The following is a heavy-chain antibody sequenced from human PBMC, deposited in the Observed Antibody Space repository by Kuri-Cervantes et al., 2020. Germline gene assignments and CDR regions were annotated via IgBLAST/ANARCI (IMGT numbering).Heavy chain of an antibody. CDR2: IGTAGDT. CDR1: GFTFSSYD. J-gene: IGHJ3*02. D-gene: IGHD2-8*01. V-gene: IGHV3-13*01. Sequence: ETLSLTCAASGFTFSSYDMHWVRQATGKGLEWVSAIGTAGDTYYPGSVKGRFTISRENAKISLYLQMNSLRAGDTAVYYCARLSTKVRYAFDIWGQGTMVTVSS. CDR3: ARLSTKVRYAFDI.